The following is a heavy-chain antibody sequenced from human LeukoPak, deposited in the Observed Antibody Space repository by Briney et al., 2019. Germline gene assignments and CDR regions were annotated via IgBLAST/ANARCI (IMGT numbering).Heavy chain of an antibody. D-gene: IGHD2-15*01. V-gene: IGHV3-30*03. Sequence: GRSLRLSCAASGFTFSSYGMHWVRQAPGKGLEWVAVISYDGSNKYYADSVKGRFTISRDNSKNTLYLQMNSLRAEDTALYYCATSDPATNDFDYWGQGTLVTVSS. J-gene: IGHJ4*02. CDR2: ISYDGSNK. CDR1: GFTFSSYG. CDR3: ATSDPATNDFDY.